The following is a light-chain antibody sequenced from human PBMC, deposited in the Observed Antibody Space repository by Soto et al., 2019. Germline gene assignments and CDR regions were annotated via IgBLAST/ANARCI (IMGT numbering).Light chain of an antibody. CDR2: AAS. J-gene: IGKJ1*01. CDR1: QGIRSA. Sequence: IQMTQSPSSLSASIGDRVTITCRTSQGIRSALGWYQQKPGKVPKLLIYAASTLQSGVPSRFSGSGSGRDFTLTISSLQPEDFATYYCLLDYAYFWAFGQGTKVDIK. V-gene: IGKV1-6*01. CDR3: LLDYAYFWA.